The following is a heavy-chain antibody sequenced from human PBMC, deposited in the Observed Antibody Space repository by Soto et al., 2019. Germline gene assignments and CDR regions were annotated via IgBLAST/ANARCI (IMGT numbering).Heavy chain of an antibody. Sequence: GASVKVSCKASGYTFTSYGISWVRQAPGQGLEWMGWISAYNGNTNYAQKLQGRVTMTTDTSTSTAYMELRSLRSDDTAVYYCARDSWGPGPEKQPIDHWDQGTLVTVAS. J-gene: IGHJ4*02. CDR1: GYTFTSYG. CDR2: ISAYNGNT. CDR3: ARDSWGPGPEKQPIDH. V-gene: IGHV1-18*01. D-gene: IGHD3-16*01.